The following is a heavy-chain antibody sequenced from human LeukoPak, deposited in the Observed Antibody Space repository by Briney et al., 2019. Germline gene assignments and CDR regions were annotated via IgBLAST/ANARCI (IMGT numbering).Heavy chain of an antibody. CDR2: ILDDGSNK. Sequence: PGRSLRLSCAASGFTFSTYAMHWVRQAPGKGLEWVTVILDDGSNKYYVDSVKGRFTVSRDNSKNTLNLQMNSLRAEDTAVYYCAKDLYPSLTAIRVGVDYWGQGTLVTVSS. J-gene: IGHJ4*02. CDR3: AKDLYPSLTAIRVGVDY. CDR1: GFTFSTYA. V-gene: IGHV3-30-3*01. D-gene: IGHD1-26*01.